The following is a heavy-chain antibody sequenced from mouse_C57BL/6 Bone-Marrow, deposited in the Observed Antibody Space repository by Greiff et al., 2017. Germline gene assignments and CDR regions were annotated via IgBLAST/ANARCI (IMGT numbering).Heavy chain of an antibody. V-gene: IGHV1-59*01. CDR1: GYTFTSYW. J-gene: IGHJ1*03. CDR2: IDPSDSYT. D-gene: IGHD2-4*01. Sequence: QVQLQQPGAELVRPGTSVKLSCKASGYTFTSYWMHWVKQRPGQGLEWIGVIDPSDSYTNYNQKFKGTATLTVDTSSSTAYMQLSSLRSEDSAVYYGARGMIYYDYDVGSDWYFEVWGTGTTVTVSS. CDR3: ARGMIYYDYDVGSDWYFEV.